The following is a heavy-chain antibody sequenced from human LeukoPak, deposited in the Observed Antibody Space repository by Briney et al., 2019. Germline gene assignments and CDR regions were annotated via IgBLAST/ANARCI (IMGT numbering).Heavy chain of an antibody. V-gene: IGHV4-34*01. CDR3: ARHSGVDYGDYGGDGNYFDY. J-gene: IGHJ4*02. CDR2: INHSGST. D-gene: IGHD4-17*01. Sequence: SETLSLTCAVYGGSFSGYYWSWIRQPPGMGLEWIGEINHSGSTNYNPSLKSRVTISVDTSKNQFSLKLSSVTAADTAVYYCARHSGVDYGDYGGDGNYFDYWGQGTLVTVSS. CDR1: GGSFSGYY.